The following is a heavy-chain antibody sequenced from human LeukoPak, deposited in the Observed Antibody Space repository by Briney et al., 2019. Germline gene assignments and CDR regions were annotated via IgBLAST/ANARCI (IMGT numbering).Heavy chain of an antibody. CDR1: GGSISSYY. CDR3: ARTIAALAPYYYYYMDV. CDR2: IYISGST. J-gene: IGHJ6*03. Sequence: SETLSLTCTVSGGSISSYYWSWIRQPPGKGLEWIGRIYISGSTNYNPSLKSRVTISVDPSKNQFSLKLSSVTAADTAVYYCARTIAALAPYYYYYMDVWGKGTTVTVSS. V-gene: IGHV4-4*07. D-gene: IGHD6-6*01.